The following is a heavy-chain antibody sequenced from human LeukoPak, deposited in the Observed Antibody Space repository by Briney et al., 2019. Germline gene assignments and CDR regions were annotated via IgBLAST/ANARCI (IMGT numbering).Heavy chain of an antibody. CDR1: GGSTSSGSYY. Sequence: SQTLSLTCTVSGGSTSSGSYYWSWIRQPAGKGLEWIGRIYISGSTNYNPSLKSRVTISVDTSKNQFSLKLSSVTGADTAVYYCARDPPTIFGVVRYFDLWGRGTLVTVSS. J-gene: IGHJ2*01. D-gene: IGHD3-3*01. CDR3: ARDPPTIFGVVRYFDL. V-gene: IGHV4-61*02. CDR2: IYISGST.